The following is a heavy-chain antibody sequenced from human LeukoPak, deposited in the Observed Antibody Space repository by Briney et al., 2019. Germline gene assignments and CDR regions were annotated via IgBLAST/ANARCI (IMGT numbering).Heavy chain of an antibody. V-gene: IGHV4-31*03. J-gene: IGHJ5*02. CDR3: ARPHPIGYCSSTSCYIGWFDP. Sequence: SETLSLTCTVSGGSVSSGGYYWSWIRQHPGKGPEWIGYIFYSGSTHYNPSLKRRVTLSLDTSKNQFSLKLSSVTAADTAVYYCARPHPIGYCSSTSCYIGWFDPWGQGTLVTVSS. CDR2: IFYSGST. CDR1: GGSVSSGGYY. D-gene: IGHD2-2*02.